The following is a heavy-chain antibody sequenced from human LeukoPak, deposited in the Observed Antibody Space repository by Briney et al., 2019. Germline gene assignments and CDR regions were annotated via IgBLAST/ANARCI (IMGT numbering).Heavy chain of an antibody. J-gene: IGHJ4*02. CDR2: FDPEDGET. V-gene: IGHV1-24*01. CDR1: GYTLTELS. CDR3: ATDGGGSWGFDY. D-gene: IGHD1-26*01. Sequence: ASVKVSCKVSGYTLTELSMHWVRQAPGKGLEWMGGFDPEDGETIYAQKFQGRVTMTEDTSTDTAYMELSSLRSEDTAVYYCATDGGGSWGFDYWGQGTLVTVSS.